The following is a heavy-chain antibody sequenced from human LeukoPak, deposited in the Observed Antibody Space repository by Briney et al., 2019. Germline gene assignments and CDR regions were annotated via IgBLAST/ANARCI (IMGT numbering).Heavy chain of an antibody. Sequence: GGSLRLSCAASGFTFSSCGTHWVRQAPGKGLEWVAVIWYDGSNKYYADSAKGRFTISRDNSKNTLYLQMNSLRAEDTAVYYCARDGCGGDCYFDYWGQGTLVTVSS. V-gene: IGHV3-33*01. CDR2: IWYDGSNK. J-gene: IGHJ4*02. CDR3: ARDGCGGDCYFDY. CDR1: GFTFSSCG. D-gene: IGHD2-21*02.